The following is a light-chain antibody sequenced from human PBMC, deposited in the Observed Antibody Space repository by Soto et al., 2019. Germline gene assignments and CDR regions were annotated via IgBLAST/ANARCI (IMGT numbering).Light chain of an antibody. Sequence: DIQMTQSPSSLSASVGDRVTITCRASQSISTYLNRYQQKPGKAPKLLIYAASSLHSGVPSRFSGSGSGTDFTLTISSLQPEDFATYYCQQSYSTGVTFGGGTKVEV. V-gene: IGKV1-39*01. CDR3: QQSYSTGVT. CDR2: AAS. J-gene: IGKJ4*01. CDR1: QSISTY.